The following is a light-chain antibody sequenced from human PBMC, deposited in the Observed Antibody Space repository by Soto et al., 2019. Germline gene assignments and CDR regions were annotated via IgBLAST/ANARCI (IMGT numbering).Light chain of an antibody. V-gene: IGKV1-27*01. CDR1: LGIGIY. CDR3: QKYNSAPLT. Sequence: DIQMTQSPSSLSASLGDRVTITCRASLGIGIYFAWFQQKPGKVPKLLIYAASALQSWFPSRFSGSGSGTDFPRTISILQPEDFATYYCQKYNSAPLTFGGGTKVEIQ. CDR2: AAS. J-gene: IGKJ4*02.